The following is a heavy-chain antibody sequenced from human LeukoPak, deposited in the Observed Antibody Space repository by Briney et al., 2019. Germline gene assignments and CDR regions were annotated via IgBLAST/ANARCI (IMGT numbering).Heavy chain of an antibody. CDR1: GFTFSSYW. D-gene: IGHD5-12*01. V-gene: IGHV3-74*01. CDR2: INSDGSST. Sequence: GGSLRLSCAASGFTFSSYWTHWVRQAPGKGLVWVSRINSDGSSTSYADSVKGRFTISRDNSKNTLYLQMNSLRVEDTAVYYCARSRGVSGYDFAYWGQGTLVTVSS. CDR3: ARSRGVSGYDFAY. J-gene: IGHJ4*02.